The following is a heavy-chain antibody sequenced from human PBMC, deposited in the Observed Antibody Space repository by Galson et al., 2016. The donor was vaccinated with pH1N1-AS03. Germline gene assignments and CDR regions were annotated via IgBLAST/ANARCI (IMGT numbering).Heavy chain of an antibody. J-gene: IGHJ4*02. CDR1: GFIFNHYA. CDR2: ISYDGRKR. CDR3: ARDDFAGNYSLDY. D-gene: IGHD1-1*01. V-gene: IGHV3-30*04. Sequence: SLRLSCAASGFIFNHYALHWVRQAPGKGLEWVAVISYDGRKRYYPDSVKGRFTISRDNSKSTLYLQMDSLRAEDTAVYYCARDDFAGNYSLDYWGRGTLITVSS.